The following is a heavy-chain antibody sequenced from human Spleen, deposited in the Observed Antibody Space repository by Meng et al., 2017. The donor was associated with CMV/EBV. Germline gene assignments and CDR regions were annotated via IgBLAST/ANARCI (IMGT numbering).Heavy chain of an antibody. CDR1: GGSFSGYY. CDR2: INHSGST. CDR3: ARPRSPAHHAFDI. J-gene: IGHJ3*02. V-gene: IGHV4-34*01. Sequence: SETLSLTCAVYGGSFSGYYWSWIRQPPGKGLEWIGEINHSGSTNYNPSLKSRVTISVDKSKNQFSLKLSSVTAADTAVYYCARPRSPAHHAFDIWGQGTMVTVSS.